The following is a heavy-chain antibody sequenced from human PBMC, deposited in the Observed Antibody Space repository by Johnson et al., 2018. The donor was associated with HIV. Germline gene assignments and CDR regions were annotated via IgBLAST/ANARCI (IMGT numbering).Heavy chain of an antibody. Sequence: VQLVESGGGVVQPGRSLRLSCAASGFTFSSYAMHWVRQAPGKGLEWVAFIRYDGSNKYYADSVKGRFTISRDNAKNSLSLQMNSLRAEDTAVYYCATSGDKYSSNWGDAFDIWGQGTMVTVSS. CDR3: ATSGDKYSSNWGDAFDI. CDR2: IRYDGSNK. V-gene: IGHV3-33*03. D-gene: IGHD6-13*01. CDR1: GFTFSSYA. J-gene: IGHJ3*02.